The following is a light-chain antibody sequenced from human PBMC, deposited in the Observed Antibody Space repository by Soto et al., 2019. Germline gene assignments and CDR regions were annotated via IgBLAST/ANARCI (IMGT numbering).Light chain of an antibody. J-gene: IGKJ4*01. CDR1: QDISNY. CDR2: AAS. Sequence: DIQMTPSPSSLSASVGDRVTITCRTSQDISNYLAWYQQKPGKVPKLLIYAASTLQSGVPSRFSGGGSGTDFSLTISSRQPEDVATYYCQKYNSAPHTFGGGTKVEIQ. V-gene: IGKV1-27*01. CDR3: QKYNSAPHT.